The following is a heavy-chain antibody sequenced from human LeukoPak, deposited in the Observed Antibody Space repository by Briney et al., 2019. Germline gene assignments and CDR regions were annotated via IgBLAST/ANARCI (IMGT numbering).Heavy chain of an antibody. CDR2: IYTSGST. V-gene: IGHV4-4*07. CDR1: DGSINTYD. Sequence: SETLSLTCTVSDGSINTYDWSWIRQPAGKGLEWIGRIYTSGSTNYNPSLKSRVTMSVDTSKNQFSLKLSSVTAADTAVYYCARAPSIAAIRHAFDIWGQGTMVTVSS. J-gene: IGHJ3*02. CDR3: ARAPSIAAIRHAFDI. D-gene: IGHD6-6*01.